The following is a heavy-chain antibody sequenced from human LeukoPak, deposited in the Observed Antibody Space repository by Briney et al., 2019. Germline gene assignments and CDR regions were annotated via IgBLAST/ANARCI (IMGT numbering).Heavy chain of an antibody. CDR3: AKRGSGWYNWFDP. Sequence: GGSLRLSCAASGFTFSSYGMSWVRQAPGKGLEWVSGIAPSGGGTDYADSVKGRFTISRDNSKNTLYLQMNSLRAEDTAVYYCAKRGSGWYNWFDPWGQGTLVTVSS. J-gene: IGHJ5*02. D-gene: IGHD6-19*01. CDR2: IAPSGGGT. CDR1: GFTFSSYG. V-gene: IGHV3-23*01.